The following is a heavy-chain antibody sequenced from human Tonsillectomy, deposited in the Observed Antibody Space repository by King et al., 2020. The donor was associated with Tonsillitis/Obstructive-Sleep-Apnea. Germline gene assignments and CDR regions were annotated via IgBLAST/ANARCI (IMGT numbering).Heavy chain of an antibody. CDR1: GFTFSSYS. CDR2: IISSSSTI. D-gene: IGHD3-16*01. J-gene: IGHJ6*03. Sequence: EVQLVESGGGLVQPGGSLRLSCAASGFTFSSYSMNSVRQAPGKGLEWVSYIISSSSTIYYADSVKGRFTTSRDNAKNSLYLQMNSLRDEDTALYYCARDIGGNGGYYYYYMDVWGKGTTVTVSS. CDR3: ARDIGGNGGYYYYYMDV. V-gene: IGHV3-48*02.